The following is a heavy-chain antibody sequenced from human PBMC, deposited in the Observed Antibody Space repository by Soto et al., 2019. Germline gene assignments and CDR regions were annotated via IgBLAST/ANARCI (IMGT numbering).Heavy chain of an antibody. J-gene: IGHJ3*02. CDR1: GFTFSSYS. CDR3: ARGGSGGRSAFDI. Sequence: EVQLVESGGGLVQPGGSPRLSCAASGFTFSSYSMNWVRQAPGKGLEWVSYISSSSSTIYYADSVKGRFIISRDNAKNSLYLQMNSLRDEDTAVYYCARGGSGGRSAFDIWGQGTMVTVSS. D-gene: IGHD2-15*01. CDR2: ISSSSSTI. V-gene: IGHV3-48*02.